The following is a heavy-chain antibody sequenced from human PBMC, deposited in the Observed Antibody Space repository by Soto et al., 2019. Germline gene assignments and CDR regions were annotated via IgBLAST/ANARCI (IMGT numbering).Heavy chain of an antibody. D-gene: IGHD3-16*01. CDR3: ARHHHRGEQSPHYYYMDV. J-gene: IGHJ6*03. CDR1: GGSISSSSYY. V-gene: IGHV4-39*01. CDR2: IYYSGNT. Sequence: QLQLQESLPGLVKPSETPSLTRTVSGGSISSSSYYWGWIRQPPAKGPEWTGSIYYSGNTYYNPSLKSRVAISVDTSKNQFSLKLSSVTASDTAVYSCARHHHRGEQSPHYYYMDVCGKGTTVTVSS.